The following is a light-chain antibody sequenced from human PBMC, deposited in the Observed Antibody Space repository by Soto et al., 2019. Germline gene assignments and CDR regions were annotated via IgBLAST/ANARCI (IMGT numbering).Light chain of an antibody. Sequence: QSALTQPASVSGSPGQSITISCTGTSSDVGGYNYVSWYQQRPGKAPKLMIYEVSNRPSGVSNRFSGSKSGNTASLTISRLQAEDEADYYCSSYTSSSTVVFGGGTKVTVL. J-gene: IGLJ2*01. CDR1: SSDVGGYNY. V-gene: IGLV2-14*01. CDR2: EVS. CDR3: SSYTSSSTVV.